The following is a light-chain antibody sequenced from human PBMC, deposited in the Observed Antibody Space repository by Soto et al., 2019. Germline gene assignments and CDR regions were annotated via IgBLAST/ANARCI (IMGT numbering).Light chain of an antibody. CDR3: QQLNTYPLT. CDR1: QGISSY. Sequence: DIQLTQSPSFLSASVGDRVTITCRASQGISSYLDWYQQKPGKAPKLLIYAASTLQSGVPSSFSGSGSGTEFTLTICSLQPEDFATYYCQQLNTYPLTFGPGTKVDIK. CDR2: AAS. J-gene: IGKJ3*01. V-gene: IGKV1-9*01.